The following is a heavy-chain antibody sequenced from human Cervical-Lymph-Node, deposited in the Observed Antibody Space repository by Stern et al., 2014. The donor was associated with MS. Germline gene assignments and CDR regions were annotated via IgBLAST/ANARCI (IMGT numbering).Heavy chain of an antibody. D-gene: IGHD5-18*01. J-gene: IGHJ6*02. CDR1: GYSFATYW. CDR3: ARPGDDTAKYGLDV. Sequence: EVQLVESGAEVTKPGESLKISCKGSGYSFATYWIGWGRQVPGKGLEWMGVIYPGDSDTRYSPSFQGQVTLYADKPISTAHPSLRSLKASDTAMYYCARPGDDTAKYGLDVWGQGTTVTVSS. CDR2: IYPGDSDT. V-gene: IGHV5-51*04.